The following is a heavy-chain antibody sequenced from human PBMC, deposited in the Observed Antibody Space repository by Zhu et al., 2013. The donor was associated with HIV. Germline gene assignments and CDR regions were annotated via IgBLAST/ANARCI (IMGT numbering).Heavy chain of an antibody. J-gene: IGHJ4*02. CDR3: ATVRGDVTDESVAGLKXYFGS. CDR1: GFTFDDYA. Sequence: EVQLVESGGGLVQPGRSLRLSCAASGFTFDDYAMHWVRQAPGKGLEWVSGISWNSGSIGYADSVKGRFTISRDNAKNSLYLQMNSLRVEDTAVYYCATVRGDVTDESVAGLKXYFGSWGQGTLVTVSS. V-gene: IGHV3-9*01. D-gene: IGHD3-10*01. CDR2: ISWNSGSI.